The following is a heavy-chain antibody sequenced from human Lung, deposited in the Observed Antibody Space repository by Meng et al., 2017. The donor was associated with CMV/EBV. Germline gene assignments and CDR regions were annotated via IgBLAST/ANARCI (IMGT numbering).Heavy chain of an antibody. J-gene: IGHJ4*02. CDR3: AKAGYSSSWYVFDY. CDR2: IYSDGIST. CDR1: GININTYW. Sequence: GEXXKISCAVSGININTYWMHWVRQDPGKGLVWLSRIYSDGISTRYADSVKGRFTISRDNSRNTLYLQMNGLRAEDTAVYYCAKAGYSSSWYVFDYWGQGXLVTVSS. D-gene: IGHD6-13*01. V-gene: IGHV3-74*01.